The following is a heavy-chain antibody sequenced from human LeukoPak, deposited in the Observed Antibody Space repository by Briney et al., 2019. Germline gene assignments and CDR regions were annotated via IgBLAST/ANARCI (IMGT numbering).Heavy chain of an antibody. CDR1: EFTLSSYS. V-gene: IGHV3-48*01. J-gene: IGHJ4*02. CDR3: ARTRSSGXLTFDY. CDR2: ITNSGNSK. D-gene: IGHD3-22*01. Sequence: PGGSLRLSCAASEFTLSSYSMNWVRQAPGKGLEWVSYITNSGNSKSYADSVKGRFTISRDNTKNSLYLQMNGLRAEDTAVYYCARTRSSGXLTFDYWGQGILVTVSS.